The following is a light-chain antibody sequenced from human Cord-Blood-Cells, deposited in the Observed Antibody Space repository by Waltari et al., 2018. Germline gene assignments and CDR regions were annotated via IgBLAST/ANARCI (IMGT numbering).Light chain of an antibody. Sequence: QSALTQPASVSGSPGQSITISCTGTSSDVGGYNYVSWYQQHPGKAPKLMIYDVSKRPSGVSNRVSGSRSGNTASRTISGLQAEDEADYYCSSDTSSSTLVFGGGTKLTV. CDR1: SSDVGGYNY. V-gene: IGLV2-14*03. CDR3: SSDTSSSTLV. CDR2: DVS. J-gene: IGLJ3*02.